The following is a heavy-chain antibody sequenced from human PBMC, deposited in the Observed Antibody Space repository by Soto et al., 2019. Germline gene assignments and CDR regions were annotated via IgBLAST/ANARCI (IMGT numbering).Heavy chain of an antibody. J-gene: IGHJ5*02. V-gene: IGHV1-2*04. CDR1: GYTFSDYY. CDR3: ARARANVAPNGFDP. D-gene: IGHD5-12*01. CDR2: INPYSGAT. Sequence: QVQLVQSGAEVKKPGASVKVSCKASGYTFSDYYVHWVRQAPGQGLEWMGWINPYSGATNYAQKFQDWVTMTGDASVSTAYLELTTLVSDDTAVYYCARARANVAPNGFDPWGQGTLVIVSS.